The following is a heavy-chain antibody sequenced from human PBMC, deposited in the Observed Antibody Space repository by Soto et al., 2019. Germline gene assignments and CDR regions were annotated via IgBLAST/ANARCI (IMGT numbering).Heavy chain of an antibody. Sequence: ASVKVSCKASGYTFTSYYMHWVRQAPGQGLEWMGIINPSGGSTSYAQKFQGRVTMTRDTSTSTVYMELSSLRSEDTAVYYCARGRSRWLQFYYLDYWGQGTLVTVSS. V-gene: IGHV1-46*01. CDR3: ARGRSRWLQFYYLDY. CDR2: INPSGGST. D-gene: IGHD5-12*01. CDR1: GYTFTSYY. J-gene: IGHJ4*02.